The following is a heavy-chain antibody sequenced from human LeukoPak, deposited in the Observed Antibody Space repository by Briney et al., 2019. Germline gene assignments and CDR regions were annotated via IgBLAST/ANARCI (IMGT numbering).Heavy chain of an antibody. Sequence: SETLSLTCAVYGGSFSGYYWSWIRQPPGKGLEWIGEINHSGSTNYNPSLKSRVTISVDTSKNQFSLKLSSVTAADTAVYYCARGYQIARYNSSFKWFDPWGQGTLVSVSS. V-gene: IGHV4-34*01. CDR1: GGSFSGYY. D-gene: IGHD6-13*01. J-gene: IGHJ5*02. CDR3: ARGYQIARYNSSFKWFDP. CDR2: INHSGST.